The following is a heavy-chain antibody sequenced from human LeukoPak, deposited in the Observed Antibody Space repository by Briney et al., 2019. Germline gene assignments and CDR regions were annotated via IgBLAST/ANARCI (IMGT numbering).Heavy chain of an antibody. CDR2: IYTSGST. CDR3: ARRDEEGTTR. V-gene: IGHV4-4*07. Sequence: PSETLSLTCTVSGDSIGSYYWSWIRRPAGKGLEWIGRIYTSGSTNYNPSLKSRVTMSVDTPKNQFSLRLSSVTAADTAVYYCARRDEEGTTRWDQGTLVTVSS. CDR1: GDSIGSYY. J-gene: IGHJ4*02. D-gene: IGHD1-26*01.